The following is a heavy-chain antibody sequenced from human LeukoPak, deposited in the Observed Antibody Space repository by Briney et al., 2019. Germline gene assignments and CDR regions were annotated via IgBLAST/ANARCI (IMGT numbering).Heavy chain of an antibody. V-gene: IGHV4-59*01. J-gene: IGHJ6*03. D-gene: IGHD6-6*01. CDR1: GGSLRNYY. CDR2: IYYSGST. CDR3: ARHIGARLASGYYYYMDV. Sequence: PSETLSLTCTVSGGSLRNYYWTWIRQPPGKELEHIGYIYYSGSTYYNPSLRSRVTMSLDTSKNQFSLKLSSVTAADTAVYYCARHIGARLASGYYYYMDVWGKGTTVTVSS.